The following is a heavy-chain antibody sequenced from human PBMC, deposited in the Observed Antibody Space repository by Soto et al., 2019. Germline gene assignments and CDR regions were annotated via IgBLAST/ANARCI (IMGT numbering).Heavy chain of an antibody. Sequence: PGGSLRLSCAASGFTFTNYAMSWVRQAPGKGLEWVSAISSSSSYIYYADSVKGRFTISRDNAKNSLYLQMNSLRAEDTAVYYCAAKVETDAFDIWGQGTMVTVSS. J-gene: IGHJ3*02. CDR1: GFTFTNYA. CDR3: AAKVETDAFDI. D-gene: IGHD2-2*01. CDR2: ISSSSSYI. V-gene: IGHV3-21*01.